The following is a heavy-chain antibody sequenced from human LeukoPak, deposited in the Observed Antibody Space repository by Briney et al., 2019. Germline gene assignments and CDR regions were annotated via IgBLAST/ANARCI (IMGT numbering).Heavy chain of an antibody. J-gene: IGHJ6*03. D-gene: IGHD2-15*01. CDR1: GFTFSTYW. CDR3: ASTLCSGDNCYFDYYYYMDV. Sequence: GGSLRLSCAASGFTFSTYWMTWVRQAPGKGLEWVANIKDDGSEKSYEDSVKGRFTISRDNANNAVYLQMNSLRAEDTAVYYCASTLCSGDNCYFDYYYYMDVWGKGTTVTISS. V-gene: IGHV3-7*01. CDR2: IKDDGSEK.